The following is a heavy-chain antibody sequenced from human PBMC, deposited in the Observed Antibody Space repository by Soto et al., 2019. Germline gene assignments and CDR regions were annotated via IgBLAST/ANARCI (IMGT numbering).Heavy chain of an antibody. CDR3: TTFTVVTPDRFDY. Sequence: QVQLVESGGGVVQPGRSLRLSCAASGFTFSSYAMHWVRQAPGKGLEWVAVISYDGSNKYYADSVKGRFTISRDNSKNTLYRQMNSLRAEDTAVYYCTTFTVVTPDRFDYWGQGTLVTVSS. J-gene: IGHJ4*02. D-gene: IGHD2-21*02. CDR2: ISYDGSNK. CDR1: GFTFSSYA. V-gene: IGHV3-30-3*01.